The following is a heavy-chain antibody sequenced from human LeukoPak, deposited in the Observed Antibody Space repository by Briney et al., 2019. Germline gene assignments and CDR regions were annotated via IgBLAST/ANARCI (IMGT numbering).Heavy chain of an antibody. Sequence: ASVKVSCKASGYTFTVYFMHWVRQAPGQGLEWMGWINPNSGVTNYAQKFQGRVTMTRDSSISTAYMELSRLRSDDTAVFYCARAVGYSSGWYQFDYWGQGTLVTVSS. J-gene: IGHJ4*02. V-gene: IGHV1-2*02. D-gene: IGHD6-19*01. CDR3: ARAVGYSSGWYQFDY. CDR2: INPNSGVT. CDR1: GYTFTVYF.